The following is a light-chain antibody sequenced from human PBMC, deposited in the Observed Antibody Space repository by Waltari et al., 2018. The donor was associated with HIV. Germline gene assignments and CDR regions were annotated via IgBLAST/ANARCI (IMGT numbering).Light chain of an antibody. CDR1: QAIYSS. CDR2: GVS. Sequence: AIRMTQSPSSISASKGDKVAITCRARQAIYSSLAWYQQKPGGAPKLLIYGVSTWESGVASRFSGSGFGTQFTLTIGCLQPEDFATYYCQQYFNYPFTFGPGTKV. CDR3: QQYFNYPFT. J-gene: IGKJ3*01. V-gene: IGKV1-8*01.